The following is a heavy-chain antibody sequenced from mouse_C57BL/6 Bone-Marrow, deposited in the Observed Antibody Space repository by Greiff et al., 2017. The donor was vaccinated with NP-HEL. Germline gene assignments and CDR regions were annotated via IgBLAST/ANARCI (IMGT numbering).Heavy chain of an antibody. J-gene: IGHJ1*03. CDR3: AGDRVDDYDEDYWYFDV. CDR1: GFPITSGYY. V-gene: IGHV12-3*01. CDR2: ITHSGET. Sequence: QVQLKESGPGLVKPSQSLFLTCSITGFPITSGYYWIWIRQSPGKPLEWMGYITHSGETFYNPSLQSPISITRETSKNQFFLQLNSVTTEDTAMYYCAGDRVDDYDEDYWYFDVWGTGTTVTVSS. D-gene: IGHD2-4*01.